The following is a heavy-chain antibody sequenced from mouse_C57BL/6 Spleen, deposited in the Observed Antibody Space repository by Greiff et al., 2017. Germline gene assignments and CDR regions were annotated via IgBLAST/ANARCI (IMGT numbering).Heavy chain of an antibody. CDR2: INPYNGGT. CDR1: GYTFTDYY. J-gene: IGHJ4*01. V-gene: IGHV1-19*01. CDR3: ARRGSYAMDY. Sequence: VQLTESGPVLVKPGASVKMSCKASGYTFTDYYMNWVKQSHGKSLEWIGVINPYNGGTSYNQKFKGKATLTVDKSSSTAYMELNSLTSEDSAVYYCARRGSYAMDYWGQGTSVTVSS.